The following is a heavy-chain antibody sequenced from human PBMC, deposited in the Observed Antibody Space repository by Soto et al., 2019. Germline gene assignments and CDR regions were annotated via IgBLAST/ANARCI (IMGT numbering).Heavy chain of an antibody. J-gene: IGHJ4*02. V-gene: IGHV3-15*07. CDR3: MTDREVRPAN. D-gene: IGHD3-10*01. CDR2: IKSKIDGGTI. Sequence: GSLRLSCVGSGFTFNDAWMNWVRQAPGKGLERVGYIKSKIDGGTIAYAAPLKGRFTISRDDSKNTVYLQVNSLTTEDTAVYDCMTDREVRPANWGQGT. CDR1: GFTFNDAW.